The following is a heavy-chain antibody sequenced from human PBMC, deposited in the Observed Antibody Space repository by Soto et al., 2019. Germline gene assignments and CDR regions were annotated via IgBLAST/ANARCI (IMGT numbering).Heavy chain of an antibody. CDR1: GGTFTHYG. D-gene: IGHD3-22*01. CDR2: IIPIIGPA. CDR3: ARDLVTTIAGPPRRETYGWLDP. J-gene: IGHJ5*02. V-gene: IGHV1-69*01. Sequence: QVQLVQSGAEVKRPGSSVKLSCKASGGTFTHYGISWVRQAPGQGLEWMGGIIPIIGPATYAQKFQGRVTSTAGQSTSTAYMELSSLGSEDTALYYCARDLVTTIAGPPRRETYGWLDPWGQGTLVTVSS.